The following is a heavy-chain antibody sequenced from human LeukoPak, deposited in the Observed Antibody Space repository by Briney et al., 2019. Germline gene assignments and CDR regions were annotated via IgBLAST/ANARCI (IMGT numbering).Heavy chain of an antibody. Sequence: GGSLRLSCAASGFTFSNYWMHWVRQGPGKGLVWVSRLDTDGSDTSYADSVEGRFTISRDNAKNTLYLQMNNLRAEDTAMYYCVRDRYPAAREFDYWGQGTLVTVSS. J-gene: IGHJ4*02. CDR3: VRDRYPAAREFDY. V-gene: IGHV3-74*01. CDR2: LDTDGSDT. CDR1: GFTFSNYW. D-gene: IGHD2-2*01.